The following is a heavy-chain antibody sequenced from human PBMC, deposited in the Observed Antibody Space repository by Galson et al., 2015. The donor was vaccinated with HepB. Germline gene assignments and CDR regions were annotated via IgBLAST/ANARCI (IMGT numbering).Heavy chain of an antibody. CDR3: ARVGSSGYYYGMDV. Sequence: PALVKPTQTLTLTCTFSGFSLSTSGMCVSWIRQPPGKALEWLALIDWDDDKYHSTSLKTRLTISKDTSKNQVVLTMTNMDPVDTATYYCARVGSSGYYYGMDVWGQGTTVTVSS. CDR1: GFSLSTSGMC. V-gene: IGHV2-70*01. CDR2: IDWDDDK. J-gene: IGHJ6*02. D-gene: IGHD3-22*01.